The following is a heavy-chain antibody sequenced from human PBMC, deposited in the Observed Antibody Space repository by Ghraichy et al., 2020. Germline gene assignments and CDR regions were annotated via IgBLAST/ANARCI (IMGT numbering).Heavy chain of an antibody. V-gene: IGHV1-18*01. Sequence: ASVKVSCKASGYTFTSYGISWVRQAPGQGLEWMGWISAYNGNTNYAQKLQGRVTMTTDTSTSTAYMELRSLRSDDTAVYYCARAGGMNYDSSGYSAYNWFDPWGQGTLVTVSS. D-gene: IGHD3-22*01. CDR3: ARAGGMNYDSSGYSAYNWFDP. J-gene: IGHJ5*02. CDR1: GYTFTSYG. CDR2: ISAYNGNT.